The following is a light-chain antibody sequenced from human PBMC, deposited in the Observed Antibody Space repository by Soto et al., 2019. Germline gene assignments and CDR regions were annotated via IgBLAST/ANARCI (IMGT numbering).Light chain of an antibody. CDR3: QQSRSYLT. Sequence: DIQMTQSPSTLSASVGDRVTITCRASQSIRSWLAWYQQKPGKAPKLLIYKASSLDSGVPSRFNGSGSGTEFTLSISRLQHDAFATSYCQQSRSYLTVGQGIKVQIK. J-gene: IGKJ1*01. CDR2: KAS. CDR1: QSIRSW. V-gene: IGKV1-5*03.